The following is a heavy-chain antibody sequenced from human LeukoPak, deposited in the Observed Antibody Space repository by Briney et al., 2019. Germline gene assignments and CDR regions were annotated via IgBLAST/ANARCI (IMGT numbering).Heavy chain of an antibody. J-gene: IGHJ4*01. CDR1: GFTFSDYY. CDR2: ISSSGSTI. V-gene: IGHV3-11*04. Sequence: GGSLRLSCAASGFTFSDYYMSWIRQAPGKGLEWVSYISSSGSTIYYADSVKGRFTISRDNAKNSLYLQMNSLGAEDTAVYYCARVSWFGEFLLDYWGHGTLVTVSS. D-gene: IGHD3-10*01. CDR3: ARVSWFGEFLLDY.